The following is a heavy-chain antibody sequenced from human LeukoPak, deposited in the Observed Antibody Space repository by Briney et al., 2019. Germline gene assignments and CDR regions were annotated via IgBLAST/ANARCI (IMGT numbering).Heavy chain of an antibody. CDR2: INSDGSST. D-gene: IGHD6-19*01. CDR3: VRDHSGWSLDP. Sequence: QPGGSLRLSCAASGFTFSSYWMHWLRQAPGKGLMWVSRINSDGSSTNYADSVKGRFTISRDNAKNTLYLQMNSLRAEDTAVYYCVRDHSGWSLDPWGQGTLVTVSS. V-gene: IGHV3-74*01. J-gene: IGHJ5*02. CDR1: GFTFSSYW.